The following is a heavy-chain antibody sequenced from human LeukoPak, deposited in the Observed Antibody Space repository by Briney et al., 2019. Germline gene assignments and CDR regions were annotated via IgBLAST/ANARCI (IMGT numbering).Heavy chain of an antibody. CDR1: GGTFSSYT. D-gene: IGHD2-2*02. J-gene: IGHJ3*02. CDR2: IIPIFGTA. Sequence: GSSVKVSCKASGGTFSSYTISWVRQAPGQGLEWMGGIIPIFGTANYAQKFQGRVTITADESTSTAYMELSSLRSEDTAVYYCAGVVVPAAIGLAFDIWGQGTMVTVSS. CDR3: AGVVVPAAIGLAFDI. V-gene: IGHV1-69*01.